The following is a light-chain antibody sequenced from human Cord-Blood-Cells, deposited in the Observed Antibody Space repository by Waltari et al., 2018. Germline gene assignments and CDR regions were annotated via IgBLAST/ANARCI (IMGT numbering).Light chain of an antibody. J-gene: IGKJ2*03. V-gene: IGKV1-33*01. CDR1: QDISNY. CDR2: DAS. Sequence: DIQMSHSPSSLSASVGDRVTITCQASQDISNYLDWYQQKPGKVPKLLIYDASNLETGVPSRFSGSGSGTDFTLTISSLQPEDIATYYCQKYDNPPYSFGQGTKLEIK. CDR3: QKYDNPPYS.